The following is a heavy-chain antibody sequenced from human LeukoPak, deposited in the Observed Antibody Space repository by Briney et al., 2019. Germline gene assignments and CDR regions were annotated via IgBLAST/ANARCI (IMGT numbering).Heavy chain of an antibody. CDR2: IYYSGST. Sequence: PSETLSLTCTVSGGSISSYYWSWIRQPPGKGLEWIGYIYYSGSTNYNPSLKRRVTISVDTSKNQFSLKLSSVTAADTAVYYCARFVVAGRRGFDYWGQGTLVTVSS. D-gene: IGHD6-19*01. V-gene: IGHV4-59*01. CDR3: ARFVVAGRRGFDY. CDR1: GGSISSYY. J-gene: IGHJ4*02.